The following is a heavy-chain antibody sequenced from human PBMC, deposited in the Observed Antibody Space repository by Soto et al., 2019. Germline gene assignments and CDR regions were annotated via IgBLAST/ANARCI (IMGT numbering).Heavy chain of an antibody. D-gene: IGHD2-21*01. J-gene: IGHJ5*02. CDR2: IYHSGSP. V-gene: IGHV4-4*02. CDR3: ATLPPRIVVALLPIPT. Sequence: QVQLRESGPGLVKTSGTLSLTCAVSGGSISSTNWWTWVRQPPGKSLEWIGEIYHSGSPTYSPSLRGRAHLSVGKSQKPVAPGLGSVAPAGTAVYYCATLPPRIVVALLPIPTWGQGILVTVSS. CDR1: GGSISSTNW.